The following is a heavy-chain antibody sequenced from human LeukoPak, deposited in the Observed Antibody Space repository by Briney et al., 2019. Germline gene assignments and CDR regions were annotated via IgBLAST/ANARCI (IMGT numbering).Heavy chain of an antibody. D-gene: IGHD4-11*01. CDR2: ISSSGRTI. CDR1: GFTFSSYE. CDR3: ARGVTTETLDY. Sequence: GGSLRLSCAAAGFTFSSYEMNWVRQAPGKVLEWVSYISSSGRTIYNADSVKGRFTISRENAKNSLYLQTNSLRAEDTAVYYCARGVTTETLDYWGQGTLVTVSS. V-gene: IGHV3-48*03. J-gene: IGHJ4*02.